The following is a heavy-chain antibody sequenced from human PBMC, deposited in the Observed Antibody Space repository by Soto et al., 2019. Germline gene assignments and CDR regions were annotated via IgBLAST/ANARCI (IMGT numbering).Heavy chain of an antibody. V-gene: IGHV3-9*01. CDR3: ARDRGTGSVYFYSGMDV. CDR2: ISWNSESI. J-gene: IGHJ6*02. D-gene: IGHD1-1*01. Sequence: EVQLVESGGGLVQPGRSLRLSCAASGFTFDDYAMHWVRQIPGKGLEWVSIISWNSESIRYADSAKGRFTISRDNARKSLFLQMNRLRVEDTALYFCARDRGTGSVYFYSGMDVWGRGTTVTVSS. CDR1: GFTFDDYA.